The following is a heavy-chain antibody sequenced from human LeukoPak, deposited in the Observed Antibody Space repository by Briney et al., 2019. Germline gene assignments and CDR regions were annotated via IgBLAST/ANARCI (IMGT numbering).Heavy chain of an antibody. V-gene: IGHV3-30-3*01. J-gene: IGHJ4*02. CDR2: ISYDGSNK. CDR1: GFTFSSYA. CDR3: ARTHMIVGHFDY. D-gene: IGHD3-22*01. Sequence: GGSLRLSCAASGFTFSSYAMHWVRQAPGKGLEWVAVISYDGSNKYYADSVKGRFTISRDNSKNTLYPQMNSLRAEDTAVYYCARTHMIVGHFDYWGQGTLVTVSS.